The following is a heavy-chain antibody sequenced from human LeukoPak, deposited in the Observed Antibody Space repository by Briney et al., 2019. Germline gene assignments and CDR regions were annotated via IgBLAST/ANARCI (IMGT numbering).Heavy chain of an antibody. CDR2: IYYSGST. CDR3: ARQWGHTAGWFDP. Sequence: PSETLSLTCTVSGVSISSYYWSWIRQPPGKGLEWIGYIYYSGSTNYNPSLKSRVTISVDTSKNQFSLKLSSVTAADTAVYYCARQWGHTAGWFDPWGQGTLVTVSS. CDR1: GVSISSYY. J-gene: IGHJ5*02. V-gene: IGHV4-59*08. D-gene: IGHD5-18*01.